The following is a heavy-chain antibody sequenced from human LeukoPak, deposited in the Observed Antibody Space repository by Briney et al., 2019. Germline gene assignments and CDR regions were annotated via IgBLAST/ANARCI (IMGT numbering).Heavy chain of an antibody. CDR3: ARDLSGGGLDY. J-gene: IGHJ4*02. V-gene: IGHV3-64*01. Sequence: GGSLRLSCAASGFTFSVSVMHWVRQAPGKGLEYVSVISSNGGSTSYANSVKGRFTISRDNSKNTLYLQMGSLIAEDMAVYYCARDLSGGGLDYWGQGTLVTVSS. D-gene: IGHD3-10*01. CDR1: GFTFSVSV. CDR2: ISSNGGST.